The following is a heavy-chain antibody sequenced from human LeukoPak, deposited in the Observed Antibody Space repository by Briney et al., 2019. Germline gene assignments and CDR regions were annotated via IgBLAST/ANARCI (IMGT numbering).Heavy chain of an antibody. J-gene: IGHJ4*02. V-gene: IGHV1-18*01. Sequence: ASVKVSCKASGYTFTSYGISWVRQAPGQGLEWMGWISAYNGNTNYAQKLQGRVTMTTDTSTSTAYMELRSLRSDDTAVYYCARGPSYYGSSGYLDYWGQGTLVTVSS. CDR2: ISAYNGNT. CDR1: GYTFTSYG. CDR3: ARGPSYYGSSGYLDY. D-gene: IGHD3-22*01.